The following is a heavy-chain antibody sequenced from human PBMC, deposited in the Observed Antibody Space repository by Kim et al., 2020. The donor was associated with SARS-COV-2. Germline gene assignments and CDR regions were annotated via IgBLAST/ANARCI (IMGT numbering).Heavy chain of an antibody. J-gene: IGHJ6*02. Sequence: GSVKVSCKVSGHTLSELSMHWVRQAPGKGLEWMGGFDPEDGETIYAQKFQGRVIMTEDTSADTAYMELSSLRSEDTAVYYCAMSSQVITGTTFYNYGMDVWGQGTTVTVSS. CDR1: GHTLSELS. D-gene: IGHD1-7*01. V-gene: IGHV1-24*01. CDR3: AMSSQVITGTTFYNYGMDV. CDR2: FDPEDGET.